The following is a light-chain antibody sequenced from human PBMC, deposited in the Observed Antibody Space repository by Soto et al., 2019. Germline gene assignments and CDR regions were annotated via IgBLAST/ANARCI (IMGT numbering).Light chain of an antibody. CDR3: QHFGGSLPVT. V-gene: IGKV3-20*01. J-gene: IGKJ5*01. Sequence: EIVLTQSPGTLSLSPGDTATLSCRASQSVSNTYLAWYQQKPGQAPRLLIYGASSRATGFPDRFSGSGSGTDFTLTISRLEPEDFAVYYCQHFGGSLPVTFGQGTRLEIK. CDR1: QSVSNTY. CDR2: GAS.